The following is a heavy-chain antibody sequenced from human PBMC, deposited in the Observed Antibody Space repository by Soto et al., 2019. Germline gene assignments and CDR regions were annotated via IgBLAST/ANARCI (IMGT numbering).Heavy chain of an antibody. V-gene: IGHV3-23*01. Sequence: GGSLRLSCAASGFTFSTYAMSWVRQAPGKGLEWVSGISGSGRKTYYADSVKGRFTVSRDNSKNTLYVQMDSLRAEDTAVYYCAKMEYVSNGMDVWGQGTTVTVSS. CDR1: GFTFSTYA. D-gene: IGHD1-1*01. CDR2: ISGSGRKT. CDR3: AKMEYVSNGMDV. J-gene: IGHJ6*02.